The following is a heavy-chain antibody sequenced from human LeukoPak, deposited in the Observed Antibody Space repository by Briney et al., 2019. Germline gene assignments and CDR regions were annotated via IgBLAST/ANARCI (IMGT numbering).Heavy chain of an antibody. CDR1: GFTFSSYG. Sequence: GRSLRLPCAASGFTFSSYGMHWVRQAPGKGLEWVAVIWYDGSNKYYADSVKGRFTISRDNSKNTLYLQMNSLRAEDTAVYYCAVLQSGTPTHWGQGTLVTVSS. J-gene: IGHJ4*02. CDR2: IWYDGSNK. D-gene: IGHD3-10*01. V-gene: IGHV3-33*01. CDR3: AVLQSGTPTH.